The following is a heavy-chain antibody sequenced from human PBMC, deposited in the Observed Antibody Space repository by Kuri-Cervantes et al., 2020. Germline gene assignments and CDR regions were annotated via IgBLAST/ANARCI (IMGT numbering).Heavy chain of an antibody. CDR2: ISASGVNT. CDR1: GFTFSSYA. Sequence: GGSLRLSCAASGFTFSSYAMSWVRQAPGKGLEWVSGISASGVNTYYADSVKGRFTISRDNSKNTLYLQMNSLLFEDTALYFCARDAIIPQSYYMDVWGKGTTVTVSS. CDR3: ARDAIIPQSYYMDV. J-gene: IGHJ6*03. D-gene: IGHD3-3*01. V-gene: IGHV3-23*01.